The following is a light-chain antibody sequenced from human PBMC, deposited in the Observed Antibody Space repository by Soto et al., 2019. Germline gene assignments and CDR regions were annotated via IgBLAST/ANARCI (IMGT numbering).Light chain of an antibody. J-gene: IGLJ3*02. CDR2: DDS. CDR1: NIGPNI. V-gene: IGLV3-21*02. CDR3: QVWDSSGDHPV. Sequence: SYELTQPPSVSVAPGQTARIPCEGFNIGPNIVHWYQRRPGQAPVLVVYDDSDRPSGIPERFSGSNSGNMATLTIARVEAGDEADYYCQVWDSSGDHPVFGGGTQLTVL.